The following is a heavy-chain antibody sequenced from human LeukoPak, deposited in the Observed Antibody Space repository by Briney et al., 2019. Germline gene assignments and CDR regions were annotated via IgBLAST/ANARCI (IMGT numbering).Heavy chain of an antibody. CDR2: IIPIFGTA. D-gene: IGHD6-19*01. V-gene: IGHV1-69*13. Sequence: SVQDTCQASGGTYSRYAISGVRPAAGQEVEWVGGIIPIFGTANYAQKFQGRVTITADESTSTAYMELSSLRSEDTAVYYCARAPGIAVAGIDFDYWGQGTLVTVSS. CDR1: GGTYSRYA. CDR3: ARAPGIAVAGIDFDY. J-gene: IGHJ4*02.